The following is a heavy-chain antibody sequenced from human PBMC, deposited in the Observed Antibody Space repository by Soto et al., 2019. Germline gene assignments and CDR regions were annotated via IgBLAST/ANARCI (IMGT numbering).Heavy chain of an antibody. CDR1: GFTFGDYA. CDR2: IRSKAYGGTT. J-gene: IGHJ4*02. Sequence: GGSLRLSCTASGFTFGDYAMSWFRQAPGKGLEWVGFIRSKAYGGTTEYAASVKGRFTISRDDSKSIAYLQMNSLKTEDTAVYYCTRLSSGWYITWVYYWGQGTLVTVSS. D-gene: IGHD6-19*01. V-gene: IGHV3-49*03. CDR3: TRLSSGWYITWVYY.